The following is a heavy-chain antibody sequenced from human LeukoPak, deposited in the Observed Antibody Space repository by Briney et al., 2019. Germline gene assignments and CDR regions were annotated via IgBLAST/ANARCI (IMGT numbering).Heavy chain of an antibody. D-gene: IGHD1/OR15-1a*01. CDR3: ARVSLGQEQRVARAPNTFHI. J-gene: IGHJ3*02. Sequence: TSETLSLTCTVSGGSIVKQYWSWIRQPPTKGLEWIGYVYSSGSTTYNPSLGSRVTISVDTAKNQFSLKLSSVTSADTAVYFCARVSLGQEQRVARAPNTFHIWRQGTMAAVSS. V-gene: IGHV4-59*11. CDR1: GGSIVKQY. CDR2: VYSSGST.